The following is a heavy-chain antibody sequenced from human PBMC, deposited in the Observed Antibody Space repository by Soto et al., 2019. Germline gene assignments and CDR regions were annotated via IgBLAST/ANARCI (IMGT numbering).Heavy chain of an antibody. V-gene: IGHV4-30-2*01. Sequence: TSETLSLTCAVSGGSISRGGYSWSWIRQPPGKGLEWIGYIYHSGSTYYNPSLKSRVTISVDRSKNQFSLKLSSVTAADTAVYYCARVPDYWRQGPLVTVS. CDR2: IYHSGST. CDR3: ARVPDY. CDR1: GGSISRGGYS. J-gene: IGHJ4*02.